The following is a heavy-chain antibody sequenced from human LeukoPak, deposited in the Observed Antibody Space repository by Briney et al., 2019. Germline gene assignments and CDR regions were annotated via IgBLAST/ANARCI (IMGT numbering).Heavy chain of an antibody. V-gene: IGHV4-59*01. CDR2: IYYSGSA. CDR1: GGSISSYY. D-gene: IGHD2-2*01. J-gene: IGHJ5*02. Sequence: SETLSLTCTVSGGSISSYYWSWIRQPPGKGLEWIGYIYYSGSANYNPSLKSRVTISVDTSKNQFSLKLSSVTAADTAVYYCARERIICSSTSCYYSWFDPWGQGTLVTVSS. CDR3: ARERIICSSTSCYYSWFDP.